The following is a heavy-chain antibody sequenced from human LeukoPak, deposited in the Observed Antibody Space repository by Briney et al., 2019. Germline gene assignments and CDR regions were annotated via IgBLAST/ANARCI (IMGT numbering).Heavy chain of an antibody. CDR2: VSGDGIT. V-gene: IGHV3-43*02. CDR3: VKELTAATIPTFFDY. CDR1: GFSFEDYA. Sequence: PGESLRLSXAASGFSFEDYAMHWVRQAPGKGLKWVSLVSGDGITYYADSAKGRFTISRDNSKNSLYLQMNRLRREDTALYYCVKELTAATIPTFFDYWGQGTLVTVST. D-gene: IGHD5-12*01. J-gene: IGHJ4*02.